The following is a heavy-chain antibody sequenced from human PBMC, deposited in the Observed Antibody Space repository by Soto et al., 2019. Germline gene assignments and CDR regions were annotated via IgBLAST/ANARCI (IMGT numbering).Heavy chain of an antibody. CDR2: INPNSGGT. Sequence: ASVKVSCKASGYTFTGYYMHWVRQAPGQGLEWMGWINPNSGGTNYAQKFQGRVTMTRDTSISTAYMELSRLRSDDTAVYYCARDRGSSGWYLYWGQGTLVTASS. V-gene: IGHV1-2*02. J-gene: IGHJ4*02. D-gene: IGHD6-19*01. CDR3: ARDRGSSGWYLY. CDR1: GYTFTGYY.